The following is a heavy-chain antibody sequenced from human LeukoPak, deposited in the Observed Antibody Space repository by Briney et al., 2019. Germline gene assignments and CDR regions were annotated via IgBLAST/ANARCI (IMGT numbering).Heavy chain of an antibody. CDR3: AREGEYCSSTICYNNCDY. V-gene: IGHV3-21*01. D-gene: IGHD2-2*02. CDR2: ISNSSSYI. J-gene: IGHJ4*02. Sequence: GGSLRLSCAASGFTFRSYSMNWVPQAPGKGLERGLSISNSSSYIYYADLVKGRFTIYRDNSKNSLYLQMNSLISGDTALFYCAREGEYCSSTICYNNCDYWGQGTLVTVSS. CDR1: GFTFRSYS.